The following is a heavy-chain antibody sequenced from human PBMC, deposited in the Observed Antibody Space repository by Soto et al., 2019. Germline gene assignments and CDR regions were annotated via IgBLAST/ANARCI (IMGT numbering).Heavy chain of an antibody. D-gene: IGHD6-19*01. CDR1: GYSFTSYW. V-gene: IGHV5-51*01. J-gene: IGHJ6*02. Sequence: PGESLKISCKGSGYSFTSYWIGWVRQMPGKGLEWMGIIYPGDSDTRYSPSFQGQVTISADTSISTAYLHWTSLKASDTAMYYCARSRRGAYSSGWYSLSGYYNYGIDVWGQGTTVTVSS. CDR3: ARSRRGAYSSGWYSLSGYYNYGIDV. CDR2: IYPGDSDT.